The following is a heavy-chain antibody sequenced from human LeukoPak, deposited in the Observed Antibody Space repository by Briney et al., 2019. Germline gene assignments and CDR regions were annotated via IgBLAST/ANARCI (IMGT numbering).Heavy chain of an antibody. CDR3: AREYGSGSYFSWFDP. D-gene: IGHD3-10*01. Sequence: ASVKVSCKASGYTFTSYGISWVRQAPGQGLEWMGWISAYNGNTNYAQKLQGRVTMTTDTSTSTAYMELRSLRSDDTAVYYCAREYGSGSYFSWFDPWGQGTLVTVSS. V-gene: IGHV1-18*01. J-gene: IGHJ5*02. CDR1: GYTFTSYG. CDR2: ISAYNGNT.